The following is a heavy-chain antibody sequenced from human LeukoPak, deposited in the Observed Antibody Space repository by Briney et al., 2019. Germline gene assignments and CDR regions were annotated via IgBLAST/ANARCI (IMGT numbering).Heavy chain of an antibody. Sequence: GGSLRLSCAASGFTFSSYGMHWVRQASGKGLEWVGRIRSKANSYATAYAASVKGRFTISRDDSKNTAYLQMNSLKTEDTAVYYCTSRGIAVAGTFDYWGQGTLVTVSS. CDR3: TSRGIAVAGTFDY. J-gene: IGHJ4*02. D-gene: IGHD6-19*01. V-gene: IGHV3-73*01. CDR2: IRSKANSYAT. CDR1: GFTFSSYG.